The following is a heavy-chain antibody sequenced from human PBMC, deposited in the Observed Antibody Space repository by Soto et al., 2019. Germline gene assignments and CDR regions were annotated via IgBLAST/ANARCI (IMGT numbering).Heavy chain of an antibody. V-gene: IGHV4-31*03. CDR3: ARAYHLGYCSGGSGYEPPDY. CDR2: IYYSGST. D-gene: IGHD2-15*01. Sequence: SETLSLTCTVSGGSISSGGYYWSWIRQHPGKGLEWIGYIYYSGSTYYNPSLKSRVTISVDTSKNQFSLKLSSVTAADTAVYYCARAYHLGYCSGGSGYEPPDYWGQGTLVTVSS. J-gene: IGHJ4*02. CDR1: GGSISSGGYY.